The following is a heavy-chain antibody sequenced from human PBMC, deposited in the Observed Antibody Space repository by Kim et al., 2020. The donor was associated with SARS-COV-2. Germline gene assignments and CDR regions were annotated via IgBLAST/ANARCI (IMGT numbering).Heavy chain of an antibody. J-gene: IGHJ4*02. CDR3: TTVGRVY. CDR2: IKRKIDGGTI. Sequence: GGSLRLSCAASGFTFNNAWMSWVRQAPGRGLEWVGHIKRKIDGGTIDYAAAVKDRFTISRDDSRNILYLQMNNLKSEDTAVYCCTTVGRVYWGQGTLVSVS. CDR1: GFTFNNAW. D-gene: IGHD3-16*01. V-gene: IGHV3-15*01.